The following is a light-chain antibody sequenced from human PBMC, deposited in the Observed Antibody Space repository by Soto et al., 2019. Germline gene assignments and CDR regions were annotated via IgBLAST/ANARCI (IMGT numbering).Light chain of an antibody. CDR2: DAS. J-gene: IGKJ4*01. CDR3: QQYHSWPPLT. V-gene: IGKV3-15*01. Sequence: EIVMTQSPATLSVSPGESVALSCRASQSVNTNLAWYQQKPGQIPRLLMYDASSRATGTPARFSGSGSETEFTLTISGLQSEDFAVYYCQQYHSWPPLTFGGGTKVEI. CDR1: QSVNTN.